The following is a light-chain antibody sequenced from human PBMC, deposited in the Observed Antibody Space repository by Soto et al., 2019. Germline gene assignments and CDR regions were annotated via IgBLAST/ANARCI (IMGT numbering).Light chain of an antibody. CDR3: QQRSNWPPIT. V-gene: IGKV3-11*01. Sequence: EIVLTQSPATLSSSPGERATLSCRASQSVSSYLAWYQQKPGQAPRLLIYDPSNRATGIPAMFSGSGSGTDFPLTISSLEPEDFAVYDCQQRSNWPPITFGQGTLLEIK. J-gene: IGKJ5*01. CDR1: QSVSSY. CDR2: DPS.